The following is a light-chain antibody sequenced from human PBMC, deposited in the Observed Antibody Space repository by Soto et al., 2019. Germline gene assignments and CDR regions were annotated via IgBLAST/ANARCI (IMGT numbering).Light chain of an antibody. J-gene: IGKJ4*01. Sequence: DIQMTQSPSSLSASVGDRVTITCQASQDISNYLNWYQQKPGKAPKLLIYDASNLETGVPSRFSGSGSGTDFTFTISRLQPEDSATYYCQQYDNLQLTFGGGTKVEIK. CDR2: DAS. CDR1: QDISNY. CDR3: QQYDNLQLT. V-gene: IGKV1-33*01.